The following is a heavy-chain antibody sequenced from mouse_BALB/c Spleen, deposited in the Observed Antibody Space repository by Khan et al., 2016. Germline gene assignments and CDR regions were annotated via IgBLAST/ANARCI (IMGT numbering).Heavy chain of an antibody. CDR3: ARNDYEVDY. CDR2: IYPGDGDT. D-gene: IGHD2-4*01. Sequence: QVQLKQSGAELARPGASVKLSCKASGYTFTSYWMQWVKQRPGQGLEWIGAIYPGDGDTRYTQKFKGKATLTADKSSSTAYMQLSSLASEVSAVYYCARNDYEVDYWGQGTTLTVSS. CDR1: GYTFTSYW. J-gene: IGHJ2*01. V-gene: IGHV1-87*01.